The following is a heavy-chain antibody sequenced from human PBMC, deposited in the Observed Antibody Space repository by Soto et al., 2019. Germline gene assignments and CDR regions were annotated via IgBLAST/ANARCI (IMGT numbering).Heavy chain of an antibody. Sequence: DSGPTLVNPTQTLTLTCTFSGFSLSTSGVGVGWIRQPPGKALEWLALIYWNDDKRYSPSLKSRLTITKDTSKNQVVLTMTNMDPVDTATYYCAHRWPEYDFWSGYYFDYWGQGTLVTVSS. CDR2: IYWNDDK. J-gene: IGHJ4*02. V-gene: IGHV2-5*01. CDR1: GFSLSTSGVG. D-gene: IGHD3-3*01. CDR3: AHRWPEYDFWSGYYFDY.